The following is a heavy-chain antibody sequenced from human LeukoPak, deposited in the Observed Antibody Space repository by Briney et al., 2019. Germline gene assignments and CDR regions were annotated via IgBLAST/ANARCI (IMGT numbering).Heavy chain of an antibody. V-gene: IGHV3-23*01. CDR2: ISTSGGNT. Sequence: GGSLRLSCAASGFTFSSYSMSWVRQAPRKGLEWVSAISTSGGNTYYADSMKGRFTISRDNSKNTLYLQMNSLRVEDTAVYYCAKDRPTWPIDYWGQGTLVTVSS. D-gene: IGHD5-12*01. J-gene: IGHJ4*02. CDR3: AKDRPTWPIDY. CDR1: GFTFSSYS.